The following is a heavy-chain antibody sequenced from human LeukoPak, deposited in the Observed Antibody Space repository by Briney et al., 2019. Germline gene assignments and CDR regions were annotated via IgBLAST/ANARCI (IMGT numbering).Heavy chain of an antibody. D-gene: IGHD6-19*01. Sequence: GGSLRLSCAASGFTFSSYSMNWVRQAPGKGLEWVSSISSSGSTIYYADSVKGRFTISRDNAKNSLYLQMNSLRAEDTAVYYCARVGQGSGWYVDYWGQGTLVTVSS. J-gene: IGHJ4*02. CDR3: ARVGQGSGWYVDY. V-gene: IGHV3-48*04. CDR2: ISSSGSTI. CDR1: GFTFSSYS.